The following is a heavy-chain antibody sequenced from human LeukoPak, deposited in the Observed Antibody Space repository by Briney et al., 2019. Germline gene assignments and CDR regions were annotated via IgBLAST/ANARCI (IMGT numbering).Heavy chain of an antibody. CDR2: IYYTGST. J-gene: IGHJ4*02. V-gene: IGHV4-39*01. Sequence: TSETLSLTCTVSGDSISSSSYYWGWIRQPPGQGLEWIGSIYYTGSTYYTPSLKSRVTISIDTSKMQFSLKLNSVTAADTAVYYCAGQGGVGATAFDDHWGQGILVTVSA. CDR3: AGQGGVGATAFDDH. D-gene: IGHD1-26*01. CDR1: GDSISSSSYY.